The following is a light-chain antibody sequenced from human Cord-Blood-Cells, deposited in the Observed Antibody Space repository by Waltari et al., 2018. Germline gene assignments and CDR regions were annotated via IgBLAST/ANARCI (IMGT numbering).Light chain of an antibody. Sequence: QSALTQPPSASGSPGQSVTISCTGTSSDVGGYNYVSWYQQHPGKAPNLMIYGVSKLPSGVPDRFSGSKSGNTASLTVSGLQAEDEADYDCSSYAGSNNWVFGGGTKLTVL. CDR3: SSYAGSNNWV. CDR2: GVS. CDR1: SSDVGGYNY. J-gene: IGLJ3*02. V-gene: IGLV2-8*01.